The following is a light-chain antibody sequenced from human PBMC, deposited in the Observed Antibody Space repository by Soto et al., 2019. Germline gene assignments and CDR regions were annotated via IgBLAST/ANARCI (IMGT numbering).Light chain of an antibody. J-gene: IGKJ4*01. V-gene: IGKV1-9*01. CDR3: QQSYTTPLT. CDR2: AAS. Sequence: IQLTQSPSSLSASVGDRVTISCRASQDISTHLAWFAQKPGRAPQLLIYAASTLHSGVPSRFSGSGSGTDFTLTISSLQPEDFATYYCQQSYTTPLTFXGGTKVDIK. CDR1: QDISTH.